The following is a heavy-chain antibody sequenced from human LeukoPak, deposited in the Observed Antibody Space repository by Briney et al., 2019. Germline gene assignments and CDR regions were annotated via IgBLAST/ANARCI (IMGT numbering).Heavy chain of an antibody. Sequence: SETLSLTCALYGGSFSGYYWIWIRQPPGKGLEWIGEINHSGSTNYNPSLKSRVTISVDTSKNQFSLKLSSVTAADTAVYYCSRGSDILTGSLAGSMHAWGQATLVTVSS. CDR2: INHSGST. V-gene: IGHV4-34*01. CDR1: GGSFSGYY. CDR3: SRGSDILTGSLAGSMHA. J-gene: IGHJ5*02. D-gene: IGHD3-9*01.